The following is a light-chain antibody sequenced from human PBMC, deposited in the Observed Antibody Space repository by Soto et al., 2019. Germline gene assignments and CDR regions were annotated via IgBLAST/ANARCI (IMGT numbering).Light chain of an antibody. J-gene: IGLJ1*01. V-gene: IGLV2-14*01. CDR2: DVR. CDR3: SSYTSSTTDV. CDR1: SSDVGAYNH. Sequence: QPALTQPASVSGSPGQSITISCIGTSSDVGAYNHVSWFQQHPGKGPKLIIYDVRNRPSGVSNRFSGSKSGNTASLTISGLQAEDEADYHCSSYTSSTTDVFGTGTKVTVL.